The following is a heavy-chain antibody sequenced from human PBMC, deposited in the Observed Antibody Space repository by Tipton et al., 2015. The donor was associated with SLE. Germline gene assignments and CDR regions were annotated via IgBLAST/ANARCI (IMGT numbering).Heavy chain of an antibody. J-gene: IGHJ5*02. V-gene: IGHV4-61*09. CDR1: GGSMSSGIYC. D-gene: IGHD6-25*01. CDR3: ARMQGLYVNWFDL. Sequence: TLSLTCTVSGGSMSSGIYCWHWIRQPAGKGLGWIGHIYTSGSTHYNPSLKSRVTISVDTSKNQFSLRLNSVTAADTAVYYCARMQGLYVNWFDLWGQGTLATVS. CDR2: IYTSGST.